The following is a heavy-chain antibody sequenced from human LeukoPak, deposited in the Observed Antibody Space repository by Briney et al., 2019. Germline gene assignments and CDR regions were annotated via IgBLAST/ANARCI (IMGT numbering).Heavy chain of an antibody. CDR3: ARWSIAAAGVPYYYYYMDV. V-gene: IGHV4-38-2*01. CDR1: GYSLSSGYY. Sequence: SETLSLTCAVSGYSLSSGYYWGWIRQPPGKGLEWIGSIYHSGSTYYNPSLKSRVTISVDTSKNQFSLKLSSVTAADTAVYYCARWSIAAAGVPYYYYYMDVWGKGTTVTVSS. J-gene: IGHJ6*03. D-gene: IGHD6-13*01. CDR2: IYHSGST.